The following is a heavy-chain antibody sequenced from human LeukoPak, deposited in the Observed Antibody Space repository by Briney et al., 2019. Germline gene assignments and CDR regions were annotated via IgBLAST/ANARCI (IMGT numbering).Heavy chain of an antibody. CDR1: GFTFSSYG. CDR2: IYSDGTTK. D-gene: IGHD1-26*01. V-gene: IGHV3-30*12. Sequence: PGGSLRLSCAASGFTFSSYGMHWVRQAPGKGLEWVACIYSDGTTKDYADSVKGRFIISRDNSKNTLYLQMNSLRAEDTAVYYCAGVSSGSYLDFDYWGQGTLVTVSS. J-gene: IGHJ4*02. CDR3: AGVSSGSYLDFDY.